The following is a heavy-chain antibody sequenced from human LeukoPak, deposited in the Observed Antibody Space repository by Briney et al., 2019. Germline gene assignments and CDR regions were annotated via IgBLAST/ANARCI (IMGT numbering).Heavy chain of an antibody. V-gene: IGHV3-33*01. CDR1: GFDLSNYN. CDR2: IWYDGSNR. Sequence: GGSLRLSCKTSGFDLSNYNMHWVRQAPGKGLEWVTVIWYDGSNRYSADSVKGRISISRDTSENTVSLQINNVKVDDTATYFCARGTGAKRYYFDFWGRGVRVTVSS. CDR3: ARGTGAKRYYFDF. J-gene: IGHJ4*02.